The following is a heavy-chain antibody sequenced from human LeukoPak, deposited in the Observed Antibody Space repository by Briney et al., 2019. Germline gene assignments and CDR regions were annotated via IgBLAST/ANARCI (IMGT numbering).Heavy chain of an antibody. CDR1: GGTFSSYA. V-gene: IGHV1-69*13. Sequence: ASVTVSCKASGGTFSSYAISWVRQAPGQGLEWMGGIIPIFGTANYAQKFQGRVTITADESTSTAYMELSSLRSEDTAVYYCARVSIAAAFYYYYGMDVWGQGTTVTVSS. D-gene: IGHD6-13*01. J-gene: IGHJ6*02. CDR3: ARVSIAAAFYYYYGMDV. CDR2: IIPIFGTA.